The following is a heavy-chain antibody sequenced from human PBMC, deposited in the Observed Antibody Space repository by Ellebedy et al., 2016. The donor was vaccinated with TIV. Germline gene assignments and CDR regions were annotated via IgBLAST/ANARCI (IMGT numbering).Heavy chain of an antibody. CDR3: ARGTRGYSYGPDFDY. J-gene: IGHJ4*02. Sequence: ASVKVSCKASGGTFSSYAISWVRQAPGQGLEWMGGIIPIFGTANYAQKFQGRVTITADESTSTAYMELSSLRSEDTAVYYCARGTRGYSYGPDFDYWGQGTLVTVSS. V-gene: IGHV1-69*13. CDR2: IIPIFGTA. D-gene: IGHD5-18*01. CDR1: GGTFSSYA.